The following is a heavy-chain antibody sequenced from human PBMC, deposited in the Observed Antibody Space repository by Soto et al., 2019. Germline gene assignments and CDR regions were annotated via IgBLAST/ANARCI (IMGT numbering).Heavy chain of an antibody. J-gene: IGHJ4*02. D-gene: IGHD5-18*01. CDR2: ITGSGGST. V-gene: IGHV3-23*01. CDR3: AKEGDLIGYNYGSCFDY. CDR1: GFTFGSYS. Sequence: GGSLRLSCAASGFTFGSYSMSWVRQAPGKGLEWVSAITGSGGSTYYADSVKGRFTISRDNSKNTLYLQMNSLRAEDTAAYYCAKEGDLIGYNYGSCFDYWGQGTLVTVSS.